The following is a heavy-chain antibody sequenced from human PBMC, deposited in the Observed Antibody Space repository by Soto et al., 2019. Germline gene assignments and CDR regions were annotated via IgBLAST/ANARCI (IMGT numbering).Heavy chain of an antibody. CDR2: ISSSDSSI. J-gene: IGHJ6*03. CDR3: ARIGDYAGLYYYYYMDV. CDR1: GFTFSDYY. Sequence: QVQLVESGGDLVKPGGSLRLSCAASGFTFSDYYMSWIRQAPGKGLDWVSYISSSDSSIYYADSVKGRFTISRDNAKNSLYLQMNSLRAEDTAVYYCARIGDYAGLYYYYYMDVWGKGTTVTVSS. D-gene: IGHD4-17*01. V-gene: IGHV3-11*01.